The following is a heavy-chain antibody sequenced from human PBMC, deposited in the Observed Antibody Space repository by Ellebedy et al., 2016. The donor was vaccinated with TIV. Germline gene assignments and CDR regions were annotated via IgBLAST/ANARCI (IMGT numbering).Heavy chain of an antibody. Sequence: AASVKVSCKASGYIFTTYLIHWVRQALGQGLEWVGRINPSDGAIHYAQSFQGRVTMTRDTSTSTVYMELRSLRSEDTAVYYCARGGATMWRLDYWGQGTLVTVSS. J-gene: IGHJ4*02. V-gene: IGHV1-46*01. D-gene: IGHD5-12*01. CDR1: GYIFTTYL. CDR2: INPSDGAI. CDR3: ARGGATMWRLDY.